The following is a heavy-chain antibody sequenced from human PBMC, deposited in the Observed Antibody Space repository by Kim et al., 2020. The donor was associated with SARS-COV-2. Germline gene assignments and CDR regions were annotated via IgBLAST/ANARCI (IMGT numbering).Heavy chain of an antibody. V-gene: IGHV4-59*01. Sequence: SETLSLTCTVSGGSFGSFYWTWIRQPPGKELEWLGFIYYGGATDYNPSLKGRANIAINTSKNKFSLTLKSVTAADTAVYFCAKSSWGTDWYFDLWGRGT. D-gene: IGHD3-16*01. CDR2: IYYGGAT. J-gene: IGHJ2*01. CDR3: AKSSWGTDWYFDL. CDR1: GGSFGSFY.